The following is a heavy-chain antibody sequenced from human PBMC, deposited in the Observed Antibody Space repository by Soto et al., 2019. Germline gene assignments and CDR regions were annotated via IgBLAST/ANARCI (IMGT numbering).Heavy chain of an antibody. CDR2: IYYIGST. V-gene: IGHV4-31*03. CDR1: GGSISSGGYY. D-gene: IGHD3-10*01. CDR3: ARFYMVRGVMGAFEI. Sequence: QVQLQESGPGLVKPSQTLSLTCTVSGGSISSGGYYWSWIRQHPGKGLEWIGYIYYIGSTYYNPSLKSRVSISVDTSKNQFSLKLSSVTAADTAVYYCARFYMVRGVMGAFEIWGQGTMVTVSS. J-gene: IGHJ3*02.